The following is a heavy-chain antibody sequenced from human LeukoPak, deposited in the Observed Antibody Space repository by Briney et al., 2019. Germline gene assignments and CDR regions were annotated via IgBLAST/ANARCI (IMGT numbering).Heavy chain of an antibody. Sequence: PSETLSLTCTVSGGSISGSSYYWGWIRQPPGKGLEWIGSIYYSGSTYYNPSLKSRVTISVDTSKNQFSLKLNSVTATDTAVYYCASIDAFDIWGQGTMVTVSS. CDR2: IYYSGST. V-gene: IGHV4-39*01. CDR1: GGSISGSSYY. J-gene: IGHJ3*02. CDR3: ASIDAFDI.